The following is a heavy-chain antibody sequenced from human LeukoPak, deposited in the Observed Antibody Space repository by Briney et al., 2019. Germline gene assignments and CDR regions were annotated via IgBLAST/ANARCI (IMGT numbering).Heavy chain of an antibody. J-gene: IGHJ5*02. CDR3: ARSSLRLVPAAPGEFDP. CDR2: ISWNSGSI. Sequence: PGGSLRLSCAASGFTFDDYAMHWVRQAPGKGLEWVSGISWNSGSIGYADSVKGRFTISRDNAKNSLYLQMNSLRAEDTAVYYCARSSLRLVPAAPGEFDPWGQGTLVTVSS. CDR1: GFTFDDYA. V-gene: IGHV3-9*01. D-gene: IGHD2-2*01.